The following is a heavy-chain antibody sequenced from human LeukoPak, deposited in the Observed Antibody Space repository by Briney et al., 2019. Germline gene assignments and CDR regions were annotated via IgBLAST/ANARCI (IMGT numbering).Heavy chain of an antibody. CDR3: ARDRRWYYDSSGYLPSSLDY. V-gene: IGHV1-18*04. J-gene: IGHJ4*02. CDR1: GYTFTRYY. CDR2: ISAYNGNT. D-gene: IGHD3-22*01. Sequence: ASVKVSCKAFGYTFTRYYMHWVRQAPGQGLEWMGWISAYNGNTNYAQKLQGRVTMTTDTSTSTAYMELRSLRSDDTAVYYCARDRRWYYDSSGYLPSSLDYWGQGTLVTVSS.